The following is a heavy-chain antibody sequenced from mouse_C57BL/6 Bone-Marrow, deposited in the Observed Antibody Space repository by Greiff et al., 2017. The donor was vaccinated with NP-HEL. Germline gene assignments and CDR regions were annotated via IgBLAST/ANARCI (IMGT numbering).Heavy chain of an antibody. D-gene: IGHD1-1*01. V-gene: IGHV14-1*01. CDR1: GFNITDYY. J-gene: IGHJ4*01. CDR3: TRGYYGSSPYYAMDY. Sequence: VQLQQSGAELVRPGASVKLSCTASGFNITDYYMHWVKQRPEQGLEWIGRIDPEDGDTEYAPKFQGKATMTADTSSNTAYLQLSSLTSEDTAVYYCTRGYYGSSPYYAMDYWGQGTSVTVSS. CDR2: IDPEDGDT.